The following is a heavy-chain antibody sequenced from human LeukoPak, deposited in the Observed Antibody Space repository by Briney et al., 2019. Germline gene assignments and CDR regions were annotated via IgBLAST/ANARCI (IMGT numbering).Heavy chain of an antibody. Sequence: PGGSLRLSCAASGFTVSSNYMSWVRQAPGKGLEWVSVIYSGGSTYYADSVKGRFTISRDNSKNTLYLQMNSLRAEDTAVYYCGRVTTRHAFDIWGQGTMVAVSS. CDR3: GRVTTRHAFDI. V-gene: IGHV3-66*01. CDR1: GFTVSSNY. D-gene: IGHD4-17*01. J-gene: IGHJ3*02. CDR2: IYSGGST.